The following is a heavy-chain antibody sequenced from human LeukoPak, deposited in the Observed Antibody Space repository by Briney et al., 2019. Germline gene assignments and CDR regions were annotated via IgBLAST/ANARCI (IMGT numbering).Heavy chain of an antibody. CDR1: GGSISSEGYF. V-gene: IGHV4-31*03. Sequence: SQTLSLTCTVSGGSISSEGYFWSWVRQHPGKGLEWSGYIYYSGSTYYNPSLKSRITISVDTSKNQFSLILSSVTAADTAVYYCARDLGVSGSSLFDPWGQGTLVTVSS. J-gene: IGHJ5*02. CDR3: ARDLGVSGSSLFDP. D-gene: IGHD3-10*01. CDR2: IYYSGST.